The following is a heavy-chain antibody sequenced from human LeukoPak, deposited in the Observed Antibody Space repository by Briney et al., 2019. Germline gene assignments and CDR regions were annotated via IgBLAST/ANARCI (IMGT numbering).Heavy chain of an antibody. CDR3: ARDTREWLCGDCYALYDY. CDR2: INPNSGGT. J-gene: IGHJ4*02. V-gene: IGHV1-2*02. D-gene: IGHD2-21*02. CDR1: GYTFTGYY. Sequence: GASVKVSCKASGYTFTGYYMHWVRQAPGQGLEWMGWINPNSGGTNYAQKFQGRVTMTRDTSISTAYMELSRLRSDDTAVYYCARDTREWLCGDCYALYDYWGQGTLVTVSS.